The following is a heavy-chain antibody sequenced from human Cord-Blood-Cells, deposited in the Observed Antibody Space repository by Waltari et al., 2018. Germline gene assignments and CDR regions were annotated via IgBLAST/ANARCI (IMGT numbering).Heavy chain of an antibody. V-gene: IGHV3-9*01. CDR2: ISWNSGSI. J-gene: IGHJ6*02. CDR3: AKEDYGMDV. CDR1: GFTFDGFA. Sequence: EVQLVASGGGLVQPGRSLSLSCAASGFTFDGFAHPWVRQAPGKGLEWVSGISWNSGSIGYADSVKGRFTISRDNAKNSLYLQMNSLRAEDTALYYCAKEDYGMDVWGQGTTVTVSS.